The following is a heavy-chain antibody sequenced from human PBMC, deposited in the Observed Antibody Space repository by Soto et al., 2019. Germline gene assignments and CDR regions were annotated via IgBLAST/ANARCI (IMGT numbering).Heavy chain of an antibody. CDR1: GFSLSTSGVG. CDR2: IYWDDDK. D-gene: IGHD3-16*01. CDR3: TAPGGGLRSDWGVFDP. Sequence: PTLVNPTQTLTLTCTFSGFSLSTSGVGVGWIRQPPGKALEWLALIYWDDDKRYSPSLKSRLTITKDTSKNQVVLTMTNMDPVDTATYYCTAPGGGLRSDWGVFDPWGQGTLVTVSS. J-gene: IGHJ5*02. V-gene: IGHV2-5*02.